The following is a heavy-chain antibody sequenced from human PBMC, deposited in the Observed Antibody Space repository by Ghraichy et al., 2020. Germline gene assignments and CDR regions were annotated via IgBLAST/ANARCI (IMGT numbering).Heavy chain of an antibody. V-gene: IGHV4-34*01. CDR1: GGSFSGYY. Sequence: SQTLSLTCAVYGGSFSGYYWSWIRQPPGKGLEWIGEINHSGSTNYNPSLKSRVTISVDTSKNQFSLKLSPVTAADTAGYYCARGFSTVVVTAIRAPRALDIWGQGTMVTVSS. CDR3: ARGFSTVVVTAIRAPRALDI. J-gene: IGHJ3*02. D-gene: IGHD2-21*02. CDR2: INHSGST.